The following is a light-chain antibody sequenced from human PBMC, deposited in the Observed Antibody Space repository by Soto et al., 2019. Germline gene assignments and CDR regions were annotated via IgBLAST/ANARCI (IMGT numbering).Light chain of an antibody. J-gene: IGKJ1*01. V-gene: IGKV1-39*01. Sequence: RLTQSPSSLSASVGDRVTITCRASQGIRSALCWYQQKPGKVPKLLIYAASTLQSGVPSRFSGSGFGTDFTLTINSLQPEDFATYYCQQSYSKWTFGQGTKVDIK. CDR1: QGIRSA. CDR3: QQSYSKWT. CDR2: AAS.